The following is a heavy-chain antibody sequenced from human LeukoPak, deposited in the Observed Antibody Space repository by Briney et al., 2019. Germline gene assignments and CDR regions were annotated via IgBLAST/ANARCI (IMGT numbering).Heavy chain of an antibody. Sequence: AGGSLRLSCAASGFTFSTFAMVWVRQPPGKGLEWVSSIFPSGGEIHYADSVRGRFTISRDNSKSTLSLQMNSLTADDTAVYYCVRGPRYYDDSGFHYGVFDIWGQGTVVTVSS. CDR1: GFTFSTFA. CDR3: VRGPRYYDDSGFHYGVFDI. D-gene: IGHD3-22*01. V-gene: IGHV3-23*01. J-gene: IGHJ3*02. CDR2: IFPSGGEI.